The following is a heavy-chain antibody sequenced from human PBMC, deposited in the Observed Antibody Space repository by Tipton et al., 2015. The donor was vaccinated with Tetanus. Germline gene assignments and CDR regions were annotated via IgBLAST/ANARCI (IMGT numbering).Heavy chain of an antibody. J-gene: IGHJ4*02. V-gene: IGHV3-23*01. CDR1: GFTFSSYA. CDR2: ISGSGGST. D-gene: IGHD6-13*01. Sequence: SLRLSCAASGFTFSSYAMSWVRQAPGKGLEWVSAISGSGGSTYYADSVKGRFTISRDNSKNTLYLQMNSLRAEDTAVYYCAKDREGPYIAAAGYFDYWGQGTLVTVSS. CDR3: AKDREGPYIAAAGYFDY.